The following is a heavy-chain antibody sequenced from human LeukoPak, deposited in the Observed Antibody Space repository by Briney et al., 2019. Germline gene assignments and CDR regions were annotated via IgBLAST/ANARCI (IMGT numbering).Heavy chain of an antibody. Sequence: GGSLRLSCTASGFTFGDYAMSWVRQAPGKGLEWVGFIRSKAYGGTTEYAASVKGRFTISRDDSKSIAYLQMNSLKTEETAAYDSGMTTVTTENYYYGMDVWGQGTTVTVSS. V-gene: IGHV3-49*04. CDR3: GMTTVTTENYYYGMDV. J-gene: IGHJ6*02. D-gene: IGHD4-17*01. CDR2: IRSKAYGGTT. CDR1: GFTFGDYA.